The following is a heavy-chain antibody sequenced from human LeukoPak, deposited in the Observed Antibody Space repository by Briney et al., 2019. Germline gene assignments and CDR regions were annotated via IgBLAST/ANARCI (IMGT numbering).Heavy chain of an antibody. Sequence: SETLSLTCTVSGGSISSYYWSWIRQPAGKGLEWIGRIYTSGSTNYNPSLKSRVTMSVDTSKNQFSLKLSSVTAADTAVYYCARDIVVVPAAGSYYYMDVWGKGTTVTVSS. V-gene: IGHV4-4*07. CDR3: ARDIVVVPAAGSYYYMDV. D-gene: IGHD2-2*01. CDR1: GGSISSYY. CDR2: IYTSGST. J-gene: IGHJ6*03.